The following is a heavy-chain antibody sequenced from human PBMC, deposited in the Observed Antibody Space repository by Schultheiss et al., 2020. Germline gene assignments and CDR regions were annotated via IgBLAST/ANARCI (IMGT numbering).Heavy chain of an antibody. CDR3: APTPHYFDY. Sequence: GGSLRLSCAASGFTFSSYGMHWVRQAPGKGLEWVAVISYDGSNKYYADSVKGRFTISRDNSKNTLYLQMNSLRAEDTAVYYCAPTPHYFDYWGQGTLVTVSS. CDR2: ISYDGSNK. CDR1: GFTFSSYG. J-gene: IGHJ4*02. V-gene: IGHV3-30*19.